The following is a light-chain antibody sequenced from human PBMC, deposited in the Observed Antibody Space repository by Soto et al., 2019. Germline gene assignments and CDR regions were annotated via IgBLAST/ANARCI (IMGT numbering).Light chain of an antibody. CDR2: GAS. V-gene: IGKV3-15*01. Sequence: EIVMTQSPATLSVSPGERATISCRASQSVSSNLAWYQQKPGQAPRLLIYGASTISTGIPARFSGSGSGTEFTPTNTSLQSEDFAVYYYQQYNNWPPGTFGRGTKVESK. J-gene: IGKJ1*01. CDR1: QSVSSN. CDR3: QQYNNWPPGT.